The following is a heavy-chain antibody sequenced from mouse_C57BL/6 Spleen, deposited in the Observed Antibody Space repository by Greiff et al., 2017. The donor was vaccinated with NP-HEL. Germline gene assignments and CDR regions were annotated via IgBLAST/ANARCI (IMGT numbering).Heavy chain of an antibody. CDR1: GYAFSSYW. Sequence: VQLQQSGAELVKPGASVKISCKASGYAFSSYWMNWVKQRPGKGLEWIGQIYPGDGDTNYNGKFKGKATLTADKSSSTAYMQLSSLTSEDSAVYFCARWGTSGSSPFDDWGQGTTLTVSS. V-gene: IGHV1-80*01. CDR3: ARWGTSGSSPFDD. D-gene: IGHD1-1*01. J-gene: IGHJ2*01. CDR2: IYPGDGDT.